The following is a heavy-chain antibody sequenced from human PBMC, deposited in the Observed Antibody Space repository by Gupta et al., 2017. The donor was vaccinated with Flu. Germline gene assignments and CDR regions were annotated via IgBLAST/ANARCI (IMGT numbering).Heavy chain of an antibody. D-gene: IGHD3-9*01. V-gene: IGHV3-30*03. CDR2: STYDGSNK. J-gene: IGHJ4*02. CDR3: ARQYYDILTGYYEGFDY. Sequence: RHWVRQAPGKGLEWVAVSTYDGSNKYYADSVKGRFTISRDNSKNTLYLQMNSPRAEDTAVYYCARQYYDILTGYYEGFDYWGQGTLVTVSS.